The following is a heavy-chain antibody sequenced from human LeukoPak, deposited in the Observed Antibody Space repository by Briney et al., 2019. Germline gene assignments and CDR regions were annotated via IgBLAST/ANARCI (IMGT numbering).Heavy chain of an antibody. J-gene: IGHJ4*02. CDR2: ISWNSGSI. D-gene: IGHD2-15*01. V-gene: IGHV3-9*01. CDR3: AKDPLSARDY. CDR1: GFTFDDYA. Sequence: GGSLRLSCAASGFTFDDYAMHWVRQAPGKGLEWVSGISWNSGSIGYADSVKGRFTISRDNSKNTLYLQMNSLRAEDTAVYYCAKDPLSARDYWGQGTLVTVSS.